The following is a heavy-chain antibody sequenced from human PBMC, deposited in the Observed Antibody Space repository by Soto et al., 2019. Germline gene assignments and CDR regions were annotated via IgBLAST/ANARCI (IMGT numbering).Heavy chain of an antibody. J-gene: IGHJ3*02. V-gene: IGHV4-31*03. CDR2: IYYSGST. CDR1: GGSISSGGYY. Sequence: TSETLSLTCTVSGGSISSGGYYWSWIRQHPGKGLEWIGYIYYSGSTYYNPSLKSRVTISVDTSKNQFSLKLSSVTAADTAVYYCARDARNYDILTGYYTIGAFDIWGQGTMVTVSS. CDR3: ARDARNYDILTGYYTIGAFDI. D-gene: IGHD3-9*01.